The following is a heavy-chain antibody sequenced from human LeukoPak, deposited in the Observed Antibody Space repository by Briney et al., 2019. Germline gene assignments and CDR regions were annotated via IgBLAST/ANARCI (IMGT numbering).Heavy chain of an antibody. CDR1: GGTFSIYA. CDR2: IIPILGIA. D-gene: IGHD2-15*01. CDR3: ASSLSKLGYCSGGSCYPYAFDI. Sequence: VAAGKVSSKASGGTFSIYAISWVRQAPGQGLEWMGRIIPILGIANYAQKFQGRVTITADKSTSTAYMELSSLRSEDTAVYYCASSLSKLGYCSGGSCYPYAFDIWGQGTMVTVSS. V-gene: IGHV1-69*04. J-gene: IGHJ3*02.